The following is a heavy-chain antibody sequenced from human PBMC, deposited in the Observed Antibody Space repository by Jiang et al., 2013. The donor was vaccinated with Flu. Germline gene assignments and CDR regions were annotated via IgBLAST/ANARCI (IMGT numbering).Heavy chain of an antibody. CDR1: GGSISSGGYY. Sequence: GSGLVKPSQTLSLTCTVSGGSISSGGYYWSWIRQHPGKGLEWIGYIYYSGSTYYNPSLKSRVTISVDTSKNQFSLKLSSVTAADTAVYYCARSEALYYYDSSGSFDYWGQGTLVTVSS. CDR3: ARSEALYYYDSSGSFDY. J-gene: IGHJ4*02. V-gene: IGHV4-31*03. CDR2: IYYSGST. D-gene: IGHD3-22*01.